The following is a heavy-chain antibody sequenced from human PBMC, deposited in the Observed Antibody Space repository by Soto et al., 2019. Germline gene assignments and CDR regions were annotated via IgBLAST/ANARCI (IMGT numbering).Heavy chain of an antibody. V-gene: IGHV1-69*02. CDR3: ATGLHQGRGTNFHV. CDR2: IIPILGIA. Sequence: QVQLVQSGAEVKKPGSSVKVSCKASGGTFSSYTISWVRQAPGQGLEWMGRIIPILGIANYAQKFQGRVTMPGAKSKSTAYRKLGRRRSEDTAVYYCATGLHQGRGTNFHVWAQGPLVT. CDR1: GGTFSSYT. J-gene: IGHJ4*02. D-gene: IGHD3-10*01.